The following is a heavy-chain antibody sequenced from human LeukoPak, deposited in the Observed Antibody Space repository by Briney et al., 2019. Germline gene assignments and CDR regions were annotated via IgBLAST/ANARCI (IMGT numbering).Heavy chain of an antibody. CDR1: GFTFSSYA. J-gene: IGHJ4*02. Sequence: GGSLRLSCAASGFTFSSYAMSWVRQAPGKGLEWVSGISGSGGSTYYADSVKCRLTISRDNSKNTLYLQMNSLRAEDTAVYYCAKDLRSSNYYFFDYWGQGTLVTVSS. D-gene: IGHD6-13*01. CDR2: ISGSGGST. V-gene: IGHV3-23*01. CDR3: AKDLRSSNYYFFDY.